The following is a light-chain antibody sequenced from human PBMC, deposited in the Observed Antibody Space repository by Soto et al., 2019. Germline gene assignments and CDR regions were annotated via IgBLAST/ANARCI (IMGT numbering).Light chain of an antibody. CDR1: QSISSW. Sequence: DIQMTPSPSILSASVVDRVTITCRASQSISSWLAWYQQKPGEAPNLLIHKASHLESGVPSRFSGSGSGTEFTLTISRLEPEDFAVYYCQQYGNSWTFGLGTKVDIK. V-gene: IGKV1-5*03. CDR2: KAS. CDR3: QQYGNSWT. J-gene: IGKJ1*01.